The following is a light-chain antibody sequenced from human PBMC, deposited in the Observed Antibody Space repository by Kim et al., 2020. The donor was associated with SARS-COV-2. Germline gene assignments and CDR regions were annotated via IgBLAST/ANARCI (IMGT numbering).Light chain of an antibody. CDR3: QQRFNWPLT. V-gene: IGKV3-11*01. Sequence: LAPGERAALSCSASHSVSNYFAWYQQKPGQAPRLLIYDASNRATGIPARFSGSGSGTDCTLTISSLEPEDFAIYYCQQRFNWPLTFGGGTKVDIK. CDR2: DAS. J-gene: IGKJ4*01. CDR1: HSVSNY.